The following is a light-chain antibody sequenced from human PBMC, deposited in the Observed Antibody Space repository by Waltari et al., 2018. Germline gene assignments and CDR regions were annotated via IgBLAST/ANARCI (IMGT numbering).Light chain of an antibody. Sequence: DIQMTQPPSSLSASVGDRVTITCRASQSVKTNLAWYPQAPGKAPKVLIHKAARLESGAPSRFSGSGYGTEFTLTISSLQPDDFATYCCQEYDSLPVTFGGGTKVEI. CDR1: QSVKTN. J-gene: IGKJ4*01. V-gene: IGKV1-5*03. CDR3: QEYDSLPVT. CDR2: KAA.